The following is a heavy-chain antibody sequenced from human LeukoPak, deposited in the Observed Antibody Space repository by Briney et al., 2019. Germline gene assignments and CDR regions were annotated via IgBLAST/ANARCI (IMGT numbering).Heavy chain of an antibody. CDR2: IIPIFGTA. CDR3: ARVVYDYSNYVSLDYFDH. CDR1: GGTFSKNV. Sequence: SVKVSCKASGGTFSKNVVSWVRQAPGQGLEWMGGIIPIFGTANYAQKFQGRVTITADESTSTAYMELSSLRSEDTAVYYCARVVYDYSNYVSLDYFDHWGQGTLVTVSS. J-gene: IGHJ4*02. D-gene: IGHD4-11*01. V-gene: IGHV1-69*13.